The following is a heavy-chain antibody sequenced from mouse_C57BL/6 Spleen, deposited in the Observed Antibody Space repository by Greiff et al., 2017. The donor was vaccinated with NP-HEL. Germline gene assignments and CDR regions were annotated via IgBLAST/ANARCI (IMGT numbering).Heavy chain of an antibody. D-gene: IGHD2-4*01. Sequence: QVQLQQPGAELVKPGASVKMSCKASGYTFTSYWITWVKPRPGQGLEWIGDIYPGSGSTNYNEKFKSKATLTVDTSSSTAYMQLSSLTSEDSAVYYCARRGDYDEEAWFAYWGQGTLVTVSA. CDR2: IYPGSGST. V-gene: IGHV1-55*01. CDR3: ARRGDYDEEAWFAY. J-gene: IGHJ3*01. CDR1: GYTFTSYW.